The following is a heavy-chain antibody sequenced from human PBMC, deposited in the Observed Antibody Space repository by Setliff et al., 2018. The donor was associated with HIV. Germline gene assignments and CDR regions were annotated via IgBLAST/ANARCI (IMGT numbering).Heavy chain of an antibody. Sequence: SETLSLTCTVSGGSFRSGGYSWSWIRQPPGKGLEWIGDIDSNGRPNYNTSLNSRLTVSADPSKNQISMKLSSVTAADTAIYYCARLCSNGVCRPVGDHVFDVWGQGTMVTVSS. CDR2: IDSNGRP. D-gene: IGHD2-8*01. CDR1: GGSFRSGGYS. CDR3: ARLCSNGVCRPVGDHVFDV. J-gene: IGHJ3*01. V-gene: IGHV4-61*08.